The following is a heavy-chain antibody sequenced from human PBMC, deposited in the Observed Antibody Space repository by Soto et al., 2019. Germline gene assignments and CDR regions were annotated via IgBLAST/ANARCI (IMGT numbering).Heavy chain of an antibody. CDR2: INPNSGGT. CDR1: GYTFTAYY. CDR3: AISTSSRVPGAFDY. Sequence: QVQLVQSGAEVQKPGASVKVSCKASGYTFTAYYVHWLRQAPGQGLEWMGWINPNSGGTNYEHKFQGRVTMTRDTSIRTAYMELSRLRSDDTAVYYCAISTSSRVPGAFDYWAQGTLVTVSS. J-gene: IGHJ4*02. V-gene: IGHV1-2*02.